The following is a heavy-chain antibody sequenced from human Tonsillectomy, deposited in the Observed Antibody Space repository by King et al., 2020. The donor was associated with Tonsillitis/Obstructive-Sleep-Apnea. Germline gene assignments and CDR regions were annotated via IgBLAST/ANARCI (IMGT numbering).Heavy chain of an antibody. V-gene: IGHV4-39*01. Sequence: QLQLQESGPGLVKPSETLSLTCTVSGGSFSSRSYYWGWIRQPPGKGLEWIGSISYSGSTYYNPSLKSRVTISVDTSKNQFSLKVSSVTAADTAVYYCAGRYYDIPRYPSGTYYMDVWGKGTTVTVSS. CDR2: ISYSGST. J-gene: IGHJ6*03. CDR1: GGSFSSRSYY. D-gene: IGHD3-9*01. CDR3: AGRYYDIPRYPSGTYYMDV.